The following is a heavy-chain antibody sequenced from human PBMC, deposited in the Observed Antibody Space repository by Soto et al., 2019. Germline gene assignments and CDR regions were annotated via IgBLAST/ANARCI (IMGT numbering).Heavy chain of an antibody. CDR2: IYHSGYT. J-gene: IGHJ6*02. D-gene: IGHD1-7*01. CDR3: ARKLELRGSYYYYYDMDV. Sequence: SETLSLTCTVSGGSISSGGYYWTWIRQHPGKGLEWIAYIYHSGYTFHNPSLKSRVTMSVDTSKNQFSLKLRSVTAADTAVYYCARKLELRGSYYYYYDMDVWGQGTTVTVSS. V-gene: IGHV4-31*03. CDR1: GGSISSGGYY.